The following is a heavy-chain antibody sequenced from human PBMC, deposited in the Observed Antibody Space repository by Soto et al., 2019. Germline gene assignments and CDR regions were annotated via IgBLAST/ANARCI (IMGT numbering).Heavy chain of an antibody. CDR3: ARVTGLTGYPDAFDI. CDR1: GGSFSGYY. Sequence: PSETLSLTCAFYGGSFSGYYWIWIRQPPGKGLEWIGEINHSGSTNYNPSLKSRVTISVDTSKNQFSLKLSSVTAADTAVYYCARVTGLTGYPDAFDIWGQGTMVTVSS. D-gene: IGHD3-9*01. CDR2: INHSGST. J-gene: IGHJ3*02. V-gene: IGHV4-34*01.